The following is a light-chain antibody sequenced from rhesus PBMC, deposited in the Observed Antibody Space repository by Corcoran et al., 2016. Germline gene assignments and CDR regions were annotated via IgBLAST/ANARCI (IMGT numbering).Light chain of an antibody. CDR3: QHDYSTPPWT. Sequence: DIQMTQSPSSLSASVGDRVTITCRASQGITNDLAWYQQKPGENPKILIYEASSLQGWIPSRFSGSGSGTDFTLTISSLQSEDFATYYCQHDYSTPPWTFGQGTKVEIK. CDR2: EAS. V-gene: IGKV1-25*01. CDR1: QGITND. J-gene: IGKJ1*01.